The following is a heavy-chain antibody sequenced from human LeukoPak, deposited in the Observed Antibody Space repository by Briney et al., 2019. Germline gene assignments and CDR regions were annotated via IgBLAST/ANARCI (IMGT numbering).Heavy chain of an antibody. CDR3: ATYYDILSGYTFDY. D-gene: IGHD3-9*01. Sequence: SETLSLTCTVSGGSISRSNWWSWVRQPPGKGLEWIGEIHDTGSTNYNPPLKSRVTMSLDKSKNQFSLNLNSVTAADTAVYYCATYYDILSGYTFDYWGQGTLVAVSS. CDR2: IHDTGST. V-gene: IGHV4-4*02. J-gene: IGHJ4*02. CDR1: GGSISRSNW.